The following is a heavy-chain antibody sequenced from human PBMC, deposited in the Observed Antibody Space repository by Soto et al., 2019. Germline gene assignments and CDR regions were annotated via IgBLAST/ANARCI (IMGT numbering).Heavy chain of an antibody. V-gene: IGHV1-46*01. J-gene: IGHJ4*02. CDR1: GYTFTSYY. CDR3: ARDHRTVYSSGWSSGYFDY. CDR2: INPSGGST. Sequence: QVQLVQSGAEVKKPGASVKVSCKASGYTFTSYYMDWVRQAPGQGPEWMGIINPSGGSTSHAQKFQGRVTMTRDTSTSTVYMELSRLRSEYTAVYYCARDHRTVYSSGWSSGYFDYWGQGTLVTVSS. D-gene: IGHD6-19*01.